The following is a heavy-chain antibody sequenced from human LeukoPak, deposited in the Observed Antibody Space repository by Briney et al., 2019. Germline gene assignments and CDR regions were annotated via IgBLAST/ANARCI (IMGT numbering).Heavy chain of an antibody. Sequence: GGSLRLSCAASGFTFSKYWMSWVRQVPGEGLEWVVNINERGNEKTYVDSVKGRFTVSRDKAQDSLYLQMNSLRVEDTAVYYCARHPNSNWDYWGQGTLVTVSS. CDR2: INERGNEK. V-gene: IGHV3-7*03. CDR3: ARHPNSNWDY. CDR1: GFTFSKYW. J-gene: IGHJ4*02. D-gene: IGHD6-13*01.